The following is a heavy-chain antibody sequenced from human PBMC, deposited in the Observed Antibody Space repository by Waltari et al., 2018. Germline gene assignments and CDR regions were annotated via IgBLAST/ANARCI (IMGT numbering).Heavy chain of an antibody. V-gene: IGHV5-51*01. CDR1: GYSFTSYW. Sequence: EVQLVQSGAEVKKPGESLKISCKGSGYSFTSYWIGWVRQMPGKGLEWMGIIYPGDSDTRYSPSFQGQVTISADKSISTAYLQWSSLKASDTAMYYCARFPDSGGSFHDAFDIWGQGTMVTVSS. D-gene: IGHD2-15*01. J-gene: IGHJ3*02. CDR3: ARFPDSGGSFHDAFDI. CDR2: IYPGDSDT.